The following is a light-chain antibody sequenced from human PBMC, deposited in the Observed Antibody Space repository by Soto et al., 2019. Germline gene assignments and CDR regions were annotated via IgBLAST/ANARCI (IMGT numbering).Light chain of an antibody. V-gene: IGLV1-44*01. J-gene: IGLJ3*02. CDR1: NSNIGSYT. CDR2: SDN. Sequence: QSVLTQPPSASGTPGQRVTISCSGRNSNIGSYTVNWYLQLPGTAPKLLIYSDNQRPSGVPDRFSGSKSGTSASLAISGLQSEDEDDYYCATWDDSLNAGVFGGGTKVTVL. CDR3: ATWDDSLNAGV.